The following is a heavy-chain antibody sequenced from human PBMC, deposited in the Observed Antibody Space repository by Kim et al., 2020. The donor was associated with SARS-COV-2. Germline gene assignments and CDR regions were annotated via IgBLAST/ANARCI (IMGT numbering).Heavy chain of an antibody. V-gene: IGHV3-23*01. CDR2: IFGGSGT. CDR1: GFTFSNYG. CDR3: VKRGSGPSPPFYF. Sequence: GGSLRLSCAASGFTFSNYGMSWVRQAPGKGLDWVSSIFGGSGTYYADSVKGRFTISRDNSKNTLYLQMNSLRAEDTALYYCVKRGSGPSPPFYFLGQGTT. D-gene: IGHD6-6*01. J-gene: IGHJ6*02.